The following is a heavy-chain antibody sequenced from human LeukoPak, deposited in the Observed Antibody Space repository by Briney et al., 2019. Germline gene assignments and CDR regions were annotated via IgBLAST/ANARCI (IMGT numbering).Heavy chain of an antibody. CDR1: GFTFHYYG. J-gene: IGHJ3*02. V-gene: IGHV3-30*03. CDR3: ARDVGGYGVYVGAFDI. D-gene: IGHD6-25*01. Sequence: PGGSLRLSCVGSGFTFHYYGIHWVRQAPGKGLEWVAVISFDGRNEYYADSVKGRFTISRDDSKNTLFLQMNSLRPEDTAVYYCARDVGGYGVYVGAFDIWGQGTLVTVSS. CDR2: ISFDGRNE.